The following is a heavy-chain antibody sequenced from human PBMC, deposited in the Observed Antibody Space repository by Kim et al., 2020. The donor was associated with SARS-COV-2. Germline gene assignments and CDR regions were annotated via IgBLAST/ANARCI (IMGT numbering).Heavy chain of an antibody. CDR2: INHSGST. Sequence: SETLSLTCAVYGGSFSGYYWSWIRQPPGKGLEWIGEINHSGSTNYNPSLKSRGTISVDTSKNQFSLKLSSLTAADTAVYYCARDRLVGINYKWFDPWG. V-gene: IGHV4-34*01. D-gene: IGHD1-1*01. CDR3: ARDRLVGINYKWFDP. CDR1: GGSFSGYY. J-gene: IGHJ5*02.